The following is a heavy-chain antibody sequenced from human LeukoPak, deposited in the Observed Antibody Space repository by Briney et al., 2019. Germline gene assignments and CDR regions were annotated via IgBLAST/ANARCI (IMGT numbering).Heavy chain of an antibody. CDR3: ARHRAYSSSSPFDY. Sequence: SEGLSLTCSVSGGSISSLYRSWIRQPPGKGLDCIGYIFYTGSTNYNPSLKSRVTMFVDMSKNQFSLRLSSVTAADTAVYYCARHRAYSSSSPFDYWGQGTLVTVCS. CDR1: GGSISSLY. D-gene: IGHD6-6*01. V-gene: IGHV4-59*08. J-gene: IGHJ4*02. CDR2: IFYTGST.